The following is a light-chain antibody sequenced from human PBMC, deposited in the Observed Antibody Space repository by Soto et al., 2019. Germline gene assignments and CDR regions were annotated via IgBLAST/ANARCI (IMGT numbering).Light chain of an antibody. Sequence: QSVLTQPASVSGSPGQSNTISCTGTSSDVGGYNYVSWYQQHPGKAPKLMIYDVSNRPSGVSNRFSGSKSGNTASLTISGLHAEDEADYYCCSYTSSSTYVFGTRTKLTVL. CDR1: SSDVGGYNY. V-gene: IGLV2-14*01. CDR2: DVS. J-gene: IGLJ1*01. CDR3: CSYTSSSTYV.